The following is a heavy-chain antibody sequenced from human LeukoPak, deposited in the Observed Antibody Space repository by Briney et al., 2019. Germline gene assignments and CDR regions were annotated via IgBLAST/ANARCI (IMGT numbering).Heavy chain of an antibody. CDR1: GGSIGNYY. V-gene: IGHV4-59*01. J-gene: IGHJ4*02. CDR2: IRDSGIT. D-gene: IGHD6-19*01. Sequence: SETLSLTCTVSGGSIGNYYWGWIRQSPGKGLEWIGYIRDSGITNYDPSLKSRVTISMDVSKSQFSLKVRSVTAADTAVYYCAREEGSSGYGYWGQGTLVTVSS. CDR3: AREEGSSGYGY.